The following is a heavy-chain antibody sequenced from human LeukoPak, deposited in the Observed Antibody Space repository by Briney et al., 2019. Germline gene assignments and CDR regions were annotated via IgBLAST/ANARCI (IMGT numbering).Heavy chain of an antibody. CDR3: ARGPTLVRGVIMPDSVGGMDV. D-gene: IGHD3-10*01. Sequence: ASVKVSCKASGYTFSSSDINWVRQAPGQGLEWMGWMNPNSGNTRYAQKVQGRITMTRDTSISTAYMELCSLRSEDTAVYYCARGPTLVRGVIMPDSVGGMDVWGQGTTVTVSS. CDR1: GYTFSSSD. CDR2: MNPNSGNT. V-gene: IGHV1-8*01. J-gene: IGHJ6*02.